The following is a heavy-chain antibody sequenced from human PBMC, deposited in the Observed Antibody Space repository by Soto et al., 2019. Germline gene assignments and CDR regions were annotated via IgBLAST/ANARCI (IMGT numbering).Heavy chain of an antibody. CDR2: IKQDGSER. V-gene: IGHV3-7*03. CDR3: ARRNFGVLTDY. D-gene: IGHD3-3*01. J-gene: IGHJ4*02. Sequence: PGGSLRLSCAVSGFNVRDFWMSWVRQAPGKGLEWVANIKQDGSERYYVDSVKGRITVSRDNTKNSLYLQMNSLRAEDTAMYYCARRNFGVLTDYWGPGTLVTVSS. CDR1: GFNVRDFW.